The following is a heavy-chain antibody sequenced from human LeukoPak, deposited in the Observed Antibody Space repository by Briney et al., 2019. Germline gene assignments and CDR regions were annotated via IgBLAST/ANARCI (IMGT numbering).Heavy chain of an antibody. CDR2: INPNSGGT. D-gene: IGHD2-8*01. J-gene: IGHJ3*02. Sequence: ASVKVSCKASGYTFTGYYMHWVRQAPGQGLEWMGWINPNSGGTNYAQKFQGRVTMTRDTSISTAYMELSRLRSDDTAVYYCARDRDIVLMVYAFSRGDAFDIWGQGTMVTVSS. V-gene: IGHV1-2*02. CDR3: ARDRDIVLMVYAFSRGDAFDI. CDR1: GYTFTGYY.